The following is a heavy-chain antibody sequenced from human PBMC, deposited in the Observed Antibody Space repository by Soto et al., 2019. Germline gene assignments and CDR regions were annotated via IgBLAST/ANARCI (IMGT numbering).Heavy chain of an antibody. J-gene: IGHJ6*02. V-gene: IGHV3-7*01. CDR2: IKQDGSEK. CDR3: AKRTYYDFWSGPCYYGMDV. D-gene: IGHD3-3*01. Sequence: VGSLRLSCGASGFTFSSYWMSWVCQAPGKGLEWVANIKQDGSEKYYVDSVKGRFTISRDNAKNSLYLQMNSLRAEDTAVYYCAKRTYYDFWSGPCYYGMDVWGQGTTVTVSS. CDR1: GFTFSSYW.